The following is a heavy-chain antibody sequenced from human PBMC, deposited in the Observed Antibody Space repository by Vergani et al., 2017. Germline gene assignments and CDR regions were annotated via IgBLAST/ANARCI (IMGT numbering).Heavy chain of an antibody. J-gene: IGHJ4*02. D-gene: IGHD1-26*01. CDR3: ANYDADSGSYWPEDY. Sequence: EVQLLESGGGLVQPGGSLRLSCAASGFTFSSYAMSWVRQAPGKGLEWVSAISGSGGSTYYADSVKGRFTISRDNSKNTLYLQMNSLRAEDTAVYYCANYDADSGSYWPEDYWGQGTLVTVSS. CDR1: GFTFSSYA. V-gene: IGHV3-23*01. CDR2: ISGSGGST.